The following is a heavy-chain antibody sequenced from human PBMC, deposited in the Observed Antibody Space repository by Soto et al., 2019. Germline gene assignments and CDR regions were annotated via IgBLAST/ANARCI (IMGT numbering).Heavy chain of an antibody. V-gene: IGHV1-18*04. Sequence: ASVKVPCKASGYTFTSCCISWVRQAPGQGLEWMGWISAYNGNTNYAQKLQGRVTMTTDTSTSTAYMELRSLRSDDTAVYYCARGRDLTLYYGMDVWGQGTTVTVSS. CDR1: GYTFTSCC. CDR2: ISAYNGNT. J-gene: IGHJ6*02. CDR3: ARGRDLTLYYGMDV.